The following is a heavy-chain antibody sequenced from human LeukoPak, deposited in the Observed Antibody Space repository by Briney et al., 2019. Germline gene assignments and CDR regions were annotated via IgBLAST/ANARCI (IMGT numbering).Heavy chain of an antibody. V-gene: IGHV1-2*06. CDR1: GYTFTGYY. CDR3: ARVRRGWELTNDASDI. Sequence: EASVKVSYKASGYTFTGYYMHWVRQAPGQGLEWMGRINPNSGGTNYAQKFQGRVTMTRDTSISTAYMELSRLRSDDTAVYFCARVRRGWELTNDASDICGQGTMVTDCS. CDR2: INPNSGGT. D-gene: IGHD1-26*01. J-gene: IGHJ3*02.